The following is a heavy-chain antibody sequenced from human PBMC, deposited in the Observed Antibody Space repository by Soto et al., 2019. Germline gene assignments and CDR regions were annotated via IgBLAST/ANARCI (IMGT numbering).Heavy chain of an antibody. CDR1: GGSITSGYQY. CDR2: INHRGSL. Sequence: PXETLSLSCTVTGGSITSGYQYWTWIRHRPGEGLEWFGYINHRGSLYYNPSLKSRVSMSVDTSKNQFSLNLSSVTAADTAVYYCARELPQRQGSNMDVWGQGTTVTVSS. J-gene: IGHJ6*02. V-gene: IGHV4-31*03. D-gene: IGHD1-1*01. CDR3: ARELPQRQGSNMDV.